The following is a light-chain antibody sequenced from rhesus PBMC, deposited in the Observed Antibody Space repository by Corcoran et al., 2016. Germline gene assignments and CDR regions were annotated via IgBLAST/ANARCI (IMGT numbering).Light chain of an antibody. CDR1: QGISSW. CDR2: KAS. J-gene: IGKJ3*01. CDR3: QPYSDVLMFT. Sequence: DIQMTQSPSSLSGSVGDTVTINCWESQGISSWAAWYQQKPGKAPKLLIYKASRLQSGVPSRYRGSGSGPDFTLTISSLHSEVFATYFCQPYSDVLMFTFGPATKVAI. V-gene: IGKV1-22*01.